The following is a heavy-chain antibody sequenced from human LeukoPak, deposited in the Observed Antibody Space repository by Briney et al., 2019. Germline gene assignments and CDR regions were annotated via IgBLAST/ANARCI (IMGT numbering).Heavy chain of an antibody. D-gene: IGHD3-22*01. CDR1: GFTFSSYD. J-gene: IGHJ5*02. CDR3: ARDYYDSSDPFDP. Sequence: GGSLRLSCAASGFTFSSYDIHWVRHATGKGLEWVSGIGTAGEIYYPGSVKGRFTISRDNAKNSLYLQMNSLRAEDTAVYYCARDYYDSSDPFDPWGQGTLVTVSS. V-gene: IGHV3-13*01. CDR2: IGTAGEI.